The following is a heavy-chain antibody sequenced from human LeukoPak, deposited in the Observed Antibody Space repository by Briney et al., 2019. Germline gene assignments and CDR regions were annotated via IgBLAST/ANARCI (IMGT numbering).Heavy chain of an antibody. J-gene: IGHJ4*02. Sequence: NHSETLSLTCTVSGYSISSGDYWGWIRQPPGKGLEWIASIYHSGSTYSNPSLESRISISVDTSKNQFSLKLNSVTAADTAVYFCARDGGGRIAVAGLWYDWGQGALVTVSS. CDR2: IYHSGST. D-gene: IGHD6-19*01. V-gene: IGHV4-38-2*02. CDR3: ARDGGGRIAVAGLWYD. CDR1: GYSISSGDY.